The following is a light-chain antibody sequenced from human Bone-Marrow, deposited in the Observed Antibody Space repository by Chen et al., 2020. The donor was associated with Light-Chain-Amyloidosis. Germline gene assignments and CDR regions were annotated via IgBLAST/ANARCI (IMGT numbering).Light chain of an antibody. CDR3: QSYDTRLRGSV. Sequence: QSVLTQPPSVSGAPGQRVTISCTGSRSNIGAPYDVHWYQQLPGTAPKLLLYGNNNRPSGVPDRFSGSNSGSSASLAITGLRADDEADYYCQSYDTRLRGSVFGGGTRLTVL. J-gene: IGLJ2*01. CDR1: RSNIGAPYD. V-gene: IGLV1-40*01. CDR2: GNN.